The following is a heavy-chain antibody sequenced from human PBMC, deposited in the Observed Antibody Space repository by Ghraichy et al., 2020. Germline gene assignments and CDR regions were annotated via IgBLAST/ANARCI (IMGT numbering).Heavy chain of an antibody. CDR2: IGTAGDT. V-gene: IGHV3-13*01. CDR3: ARGHSSGWFFDY. CDR1: GFTFSSYD. Sequence: LSLTCAASGFTFSSYDMHWVRQATGKGLEWVSAIGTAGDTYYPGSVKGRFTISRENAKNSLYLQMNSLRAGDTAVYYCARGHSSGWFFDYWGQGTLVTVSS. D-gene: IGHD6-19*01. J-gene: IGHJ4*02.